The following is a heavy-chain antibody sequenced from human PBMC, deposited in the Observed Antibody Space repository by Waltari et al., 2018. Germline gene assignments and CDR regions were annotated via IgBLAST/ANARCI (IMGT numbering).Heavy chain of an antibody. J-gene: IGHJ4*02. CDR3: ARDLRGAAAGADY. V-gene: IGHV1-69*08. CDR2: IIPILGIA. Sequence: QVQLVQSVAAVNKPGSSVKVSFKASGGTFSSSTISWFLQAPGQGLDWMGRIIPILGIANYAKKFQGRVTINADKATSTAYMEMSSLRSEDTAVYYCARDLRGAAAGADYWGQGTLVTVSS. CDR1: GGTFSSST. D-gene: IGHD6-13*01.